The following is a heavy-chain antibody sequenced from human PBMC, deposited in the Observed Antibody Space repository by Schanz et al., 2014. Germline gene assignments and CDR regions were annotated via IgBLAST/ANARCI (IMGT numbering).Heavy chain of an antibody. Sequence: DVQLLESGGGLVQPGGSLRLSCAASGFTFNSYAMTWVRQAPGKGLEWVSSISRSGGSRYYADSVKGRFTISRDNSENTMYLQMNSLSADGAAVMYCEKGTGYYSGGSCYGYYYYGLDVWGQGTTVTVSS. J-gene: IGHJ6*02. CDR3: EKGTGYYSGGSCYGYYYYGLDV. D-gene: IGHD2-15*01. CDR2: ISRSGGSR. CDR1: GFTFNSYA. V-gene: IGHV3-23*01.